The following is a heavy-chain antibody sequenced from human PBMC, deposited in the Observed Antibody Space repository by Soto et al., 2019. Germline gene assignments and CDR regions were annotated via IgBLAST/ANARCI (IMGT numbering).Heavy chain of an antibody. Sequence: LRLSCAASGFTFSSYAMHWVRQAPGKGLEWVAVISYDGSNKYYADSVKGRFTISRDNSKNTLYLQMNSLRAEDTAVYYCARGARGYCTNGVCPGGGDWFDPWGQGTLVTVSS. D-gene: IGHD2-8*01. CDR2: ISYDGSNK. CDR1: GFTFSSYA. CDR3: ARGARGYCTNGVCPGGGDWFDP. J-gene: IGHJ5*02. V-gene: IGHV3-30-3*01.